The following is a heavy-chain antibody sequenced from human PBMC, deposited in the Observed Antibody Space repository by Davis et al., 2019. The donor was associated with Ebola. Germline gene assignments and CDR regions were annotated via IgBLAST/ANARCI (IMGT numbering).Heavy chain of an antibody. CDR1: GFTFSSYT. Sequence: GESLKIFCAASGFTFSSYTLNWVRQAPGKGLEWVSLLYSSGSTFYADSVKGRFIISRDNYENTLYLQMNSLRVEDTAVYFCARDPSGGSGWSVGYYGMDVWGKGTTVTVSS. V-gene: IGHV3-53*01. D-gene: IGHD6-19*01. CDR3: ARDPSGGSGWSVGYYGMDV. CDR2: LYSSGST. J-gene: IGHJ6*04.